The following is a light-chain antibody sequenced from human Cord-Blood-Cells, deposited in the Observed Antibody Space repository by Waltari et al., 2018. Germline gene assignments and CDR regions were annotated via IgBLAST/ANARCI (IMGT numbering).Light chain of an antibody. CDR3: CSYAGSSTYV. Sequence: QSALTQPASVSGSPGQSITISCTGTSSDVGRYNLVSWYQQHPGKAPKRMIYEGSKRPSGVSNRFSGSKSGNTASLTISGLQAEDEAEYYCCSYAGSSTYVFGTGTKVTVL. V-gene: IGLV2-23*01. CDR1: SSDVGRYNL. CDR2: EGS. J-gene: IGLJ1*01.